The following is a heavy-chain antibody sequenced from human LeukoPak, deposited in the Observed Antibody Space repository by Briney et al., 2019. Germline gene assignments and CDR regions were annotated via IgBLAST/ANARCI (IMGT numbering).Heavy chain of an antibody. CDR3: ARGIVATMAFDY. CDR1: GGSFSGYY. CDR2: INRSGST. Sequence: PSETLSLTCAVYGGSFSGYYWSWIRQPPGKGLEWIGEINRSGSTNYNPSLKSRVTISVDTSKNQFSLKLSSVTAADTAVYYCARGIVATMAFDYWGQGTLVTVSS. J-gene: IGHJ4*02. D-gene: IGHD5-12*01. V-gene: IGHV4-34*01.